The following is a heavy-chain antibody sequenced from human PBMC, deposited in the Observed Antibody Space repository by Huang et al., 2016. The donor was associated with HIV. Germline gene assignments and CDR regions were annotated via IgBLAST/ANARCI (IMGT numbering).Heavy chain of an antibody. D-gene: IGHD2-2*01. CDR1: DFTFSGYN. J-gene: IGHJ3*01. CDR2: SSYSGSNI. CDR3: ARAVQSTLRGFDV. Sequence: DVQLVESGGGLVKPGGSLRLSCAASDFTFSGYNMNWVRQGPGKGLEWVACSSYSGSNIYYADSVKGRFTISRDNAKNSVFLQMNSLRAEDTALYYCARAVQSTLRGFDVWGRGTLVTVSS. V-gene: IGHV3-21*02.